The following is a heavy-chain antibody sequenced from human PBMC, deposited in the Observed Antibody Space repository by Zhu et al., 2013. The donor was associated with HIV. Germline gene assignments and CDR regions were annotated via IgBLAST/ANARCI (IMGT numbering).Heavy chain of an antibody. CDR2: INPNSGAT. Sequence: QVQLVQSGPDMKKLGASVKVSCKASGFILTGYYIHWVRQAPGQGLEWMGWINPNSGATNYAQKFQGRVTMTRDTSITTAYMELTRLTSDDTATYYCARDEAYWGQGSLITVSS. CDR1: GFILTGYY. D-gene: IGHD2-21*01. V-gene: IGHV1-2*02. J-gene: IGHJ4*02. CDR3: ARDEAY.